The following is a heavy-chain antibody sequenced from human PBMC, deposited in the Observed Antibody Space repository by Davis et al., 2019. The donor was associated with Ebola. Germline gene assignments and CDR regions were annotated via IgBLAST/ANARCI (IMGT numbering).Heavy chain of an antibody. CDR2: IIPILGIA. J-gene: IGHJ4*02. CDR1: GGTFSSYT. CDR3: TREKLGGSSDY. V-gene: IGHV1-69*04. Sequence: AASVKVSCKASGGTFSSYTISWVRQAPGQGLEWMGRIIPILGIANYAQKFQGRVTITADKSTSTAYMELRSLRSDDTAVYSCTREKLGGSSDYWGQGTLVTVSS. D-gene: IGHD6-6*01.